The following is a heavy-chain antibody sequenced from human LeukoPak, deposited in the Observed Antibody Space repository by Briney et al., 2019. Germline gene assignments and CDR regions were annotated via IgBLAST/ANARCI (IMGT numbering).Heavy chain of an antibody. J-gene: IGHJ6*02. V-gene: IGHV5-51*01. CDR3: ARVSDTTMDHYYYYGMDV. CDR1: GYSFTSYW. D-gene: IGHD5-18*01. CDR2: IYPGDSDT. Sequence: GESLKISCKGSGYSFTSYWIGWVRQMPGKGLEWMGIIYPGDSDTRYSPSFQGQVTISADKSISTAYLQWSSLKASDTAMYYCARVSDTTMDHYYYYGMDVWGQGTTVTVSS.